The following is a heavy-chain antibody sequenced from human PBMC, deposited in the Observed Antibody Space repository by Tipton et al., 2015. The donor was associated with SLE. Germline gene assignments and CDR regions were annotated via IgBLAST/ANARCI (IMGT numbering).Heavy chain of an antibody. CDR3: ARGGITAASTYYHYMDV. D-gene: IGHD6-13*01. V-gene: IGHV1-69*01. CDR1: GGTFSSYA. J-gene: IGHJ6*03. CDR2: IIPIFCTA. Sequence: QVQLVQSGPEVKKPGASVKVSCKASGGTFSSYAISWVRQAPGQGLEWMGGIIPIFCTANYAQKFQCRVTITADVSTSTAYMELSSLRSEDTAVYYCARGGITAASTYYHYMDVWCKGTTVTVSS.